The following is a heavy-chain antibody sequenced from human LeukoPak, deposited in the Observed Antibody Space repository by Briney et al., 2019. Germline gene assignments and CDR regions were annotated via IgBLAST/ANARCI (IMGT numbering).Heavy chain of an antibody. V-gene: IGHV3-23*01. CDR3: VKDPPSVSRDSH. J-gene: IGHJ1*01. CDR2: VSGSGDST. Sequence: GGSLRLSCAASGFTFTTYSMSWVRQPPGKGLEWVSAVSGSGDSTFYADSVKGRFTISRDNRKNTVSLQMNSLRAEDTALYYCVKDPPSVSRDSHWGQGTLVTVSS. CDR1: GFTFTTYS. D-gene: IGHD2-21*01.